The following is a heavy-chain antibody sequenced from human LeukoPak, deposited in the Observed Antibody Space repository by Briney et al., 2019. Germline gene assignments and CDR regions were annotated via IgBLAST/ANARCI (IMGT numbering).Heavy chain of an antibody. D-gene: IGHD6-13*01. CDR3: ARGRVTIAAAATLLDY. V-gene: IGHV4-34*01. J-gene: IGHJ4*02. CDR2: INHTGST. CDR1: GGSFSDYF. Sequence: PSETLSLTCAVYGGSFSDYFWSWIRQPPGKGLEWIGEINHTGSTNYNPSLKSRVSISVDTSNNQFSLRLSSVTAADTAVYYCARGRVTIAAAATLLDYWGQGTLVTVSS.